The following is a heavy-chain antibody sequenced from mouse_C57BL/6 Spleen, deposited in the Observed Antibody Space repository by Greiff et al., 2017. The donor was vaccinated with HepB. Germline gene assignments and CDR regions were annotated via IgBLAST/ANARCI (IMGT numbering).Heavy chain of an antibody. CDR3: TREIYYGNLDY. V-gene: IGHV5-9-1*02. J-gene: IGHJ2*01. D-gene: IGHD2-1*01. CDR2: ISSGGDYI. Sequence: DVMLVESGEGLVKPGGSLKLSCAASGFTFSSYAMSWVRQTPEKRLEWVAYISSGGDYIYYADTVKGRFTISRDNARNTLYLQMSSLKSEDTAMYYCTREIYYGNLDYWGQGTTLTVSS. CDR1: GFTFSSYA.